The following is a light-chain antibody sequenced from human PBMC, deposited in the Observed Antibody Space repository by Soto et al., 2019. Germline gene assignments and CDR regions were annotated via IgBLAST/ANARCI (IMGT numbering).Light chain of an antibody. V-gene: IGKV1-5*01. J-gene: IGKJ2*01. CDR1: QSISSW. Sequence: GDRVTITCRASQSISSWLAWYQQKPGKAPKVLIYDASSLESGVPSRFSGSGSGTEFTLTISSLQPDDFATYYCQQYNSYPYTFGQGTKLEI. CDR2: DAS. CDR3: QQYNSYPYT.